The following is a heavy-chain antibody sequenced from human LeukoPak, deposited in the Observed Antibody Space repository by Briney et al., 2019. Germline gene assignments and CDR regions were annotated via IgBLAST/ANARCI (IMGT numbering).Heavy chain of an antibody. D-gene: IGHD3-10*01. V-gene: IGHV3-15*01. CDR1: GFTFSNAW. J-gene: IGHJ4*02. CDR2: IKSKTDGGTT. Sequence: KTGGSLRLSCAASGFTFSNAWMSWVRQAPGKGLEWVGRIKSKTDGGTTDYAAPVKGRFTISRDDSKNTLYLQMNSLKTEDTAVYYCTTDLTMVGEYVVRGVILPDYWGQGTLVTVSS. CDR3: TTDLTMVGEYVVRGVILPDY.